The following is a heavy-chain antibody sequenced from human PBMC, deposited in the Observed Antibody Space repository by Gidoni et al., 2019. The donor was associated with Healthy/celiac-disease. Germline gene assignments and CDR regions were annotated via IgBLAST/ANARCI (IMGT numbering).Heavy chain of an antibody. CDR2: LYTSATT. CDR3: ARDQSIVATIDWYIDL. J-gene: IGHJ2*01. D-gene: IGHD5-12*01. Sequence: QVQLQEAGPGLVKPSQTLPLTCPVSGGSISRCSYYWSCIRQPAGKGREWIGRLYTSATTNYNPSLKSRVTISVDTSKNQFSLKLSSVTAADTAVYYCARDQSIVATIDWYIDLWGRGTLVTVSS. V-gene: IGHV4-61*02. CDR1: GGSISRCSYY.